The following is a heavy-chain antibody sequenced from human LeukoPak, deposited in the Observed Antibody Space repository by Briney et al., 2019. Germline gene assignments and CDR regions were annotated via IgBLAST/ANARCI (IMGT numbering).Heavy chain of an antibody. CDR2: ISWNSGSI. CDR1: GFTFDDYA. D-gene: IGHD3-10*01. CDR3: ARGGMVRRVMGAFDI. V-gene: IGHV3-9*01. Sequence: GGSLRLSCAASGFTFDDYAMHWVRQAPGKGLEWVSGISWNSGSIGYADSVKGRFTISRDNAKNSLYLQMNSLRAEDTAVFYCARGGMVRRVMGAFDIWGQGTLVTVSS. J-gene: IGHJ3*02.